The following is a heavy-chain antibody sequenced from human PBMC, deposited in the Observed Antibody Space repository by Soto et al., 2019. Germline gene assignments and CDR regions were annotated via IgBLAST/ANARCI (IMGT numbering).Heavy chain of an antibody. CDR2: IWRDGNSQ. D-gene: IGHD7-27*01. Sequence: QVQLVESGGGVVQPGRSLRLSCAASGFSFSSYNMHWVRQAPGKGLEWVTFIWRDGNSQSRADSVKGRFTVSRDNSKNTLYLQMDSLRGEDTAVYYCATDSWGPEVWGQGTSVTVSS. CDR3: ATDSWGPEV. J-gene: IGHJ6*02. CDR1: GFSFSSYN. V-gene: IGHV3-33*01.